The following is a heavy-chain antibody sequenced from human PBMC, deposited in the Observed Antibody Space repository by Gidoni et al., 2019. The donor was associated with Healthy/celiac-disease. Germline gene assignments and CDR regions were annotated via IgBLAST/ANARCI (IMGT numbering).Heavy chain of an antibody. CDR1: GFTFSSYG. Sequence: QVQLVESGGGVVQPGRSLRLSCAASGFTFSSYGMHWVRQAPGKGLEWVAVIWYDGSNKYYADSVKGRFTISRDNSKNTLYLQMNSLRAEDTAVYYCARGSVDTAMVTGYWGQGTLVTVSS. D-gene: IGHD5-18*01. V-gene: IGHV3-33*01. CDR3: ARGSVDTAMVTGY. CDR2: IWYDGSNK. J-gene: IGHJ4*02.